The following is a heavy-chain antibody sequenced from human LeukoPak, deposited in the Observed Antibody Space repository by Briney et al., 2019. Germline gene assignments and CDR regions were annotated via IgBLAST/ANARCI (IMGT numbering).Heavy chain of an antibody. Sequence: GESLQISGKGSGYSFTSYWIGWVRQLPGKGLEWMGIIYPGDYDTRYSPSFQGQVTISADKSISTASLQWSSLKASDTAMYHCARRGYGSGSYWFSDYWGQGTLVTVSS. CDR3: ARRGYGSGSYWFSDY. J-gene: IGHJ4*02. D-gene: IGHD3-10*01. CDR2: IYPGDYDT. CDR1: GYSFTSYW. V-gene: IGHV5-51*01.